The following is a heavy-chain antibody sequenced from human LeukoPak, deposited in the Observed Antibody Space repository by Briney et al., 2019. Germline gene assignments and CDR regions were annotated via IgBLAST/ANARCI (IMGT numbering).Heavy chain of an antibody. J-gene: IGHJ4*02. CDR3: ARSTRIAVAGTVAY. CDR1: GFIFSSYA. V-gene: IGHV3-30*04. CDR2: ISYDGSNK. Sequence: GGSLRLSCAASGFIFSSYAMHWVRQAPGKGLEWVAVISYDGSNKHYADSVKGRFTISRDNSKNTLYLQMNSLRAEDTAVYYCARSTRIAVAGTVAYWGQGTLVTVSS. D-gene: IGHD6-19*01.